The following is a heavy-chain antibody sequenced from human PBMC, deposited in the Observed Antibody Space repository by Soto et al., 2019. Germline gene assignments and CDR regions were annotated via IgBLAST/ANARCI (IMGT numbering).Heavy chain of an antibody. Sequence: QVQLQQSGPGLVKPSETLSLTCTVSGGSIGSFYWNWIRQTPGKGLEWIGSVHYTGVTNFNPSLNGRVSISMDTAKNHFSLNLTSVTAADTAVYFCARSGWGTNRFRLEYWGPGTLVAVSS. D-gene: IGHD3-16*02. CDR3: ARSGWGTNRFRLEY. V-gene: IGHV4-59*01. CDR1: GGSIGSFY. J-gene: IGHJ4*02. CDR2: VHYTGVT.